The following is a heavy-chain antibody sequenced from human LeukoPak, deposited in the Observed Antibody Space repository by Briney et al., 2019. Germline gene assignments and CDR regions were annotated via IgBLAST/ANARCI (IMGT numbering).Heavy chain of an antibody. CDR1: GFTFSTYG. CDR2: ISYDGSNE. V-gene: IGHV3-30*18. D-gene: IGHD6-13*01. Sequence: GGSLRLSWAASGFTFSTYGMHWVRQAPGKGLEWVAVISYDGSNEYYADSVKGRFTISRDNSKNTLYLQMSSLRAEDTAVYYCAKTRPLDSSSWSHGDYWGQGTLVTVSS. J-gene: IGHJ4*02. CDR3: AKTRPLDSSSWSHGDY.